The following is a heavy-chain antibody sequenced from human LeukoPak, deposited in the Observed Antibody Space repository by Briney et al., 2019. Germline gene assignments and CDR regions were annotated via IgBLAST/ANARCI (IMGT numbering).Heavy chain of an antibody. D-gene: IGHD6-13*01. CDR3: AREVAEGGSSWTLYYFDY. J-gene: IGHJ4*02. V-gene: IGHV1-69*04. CDR2: IIPTFGIA. Sequence: GASVKVSCKASGGTFTSYAISWVRQAPGQGLEWMGRIIPTFGIANYAQKFQGRVTITADKSTSTAYMELSSLRSEDTAVYYCAREVAEGGSSWTLYYFDYWGQGTLVTVSS. CDR1: GGTFTSYA.